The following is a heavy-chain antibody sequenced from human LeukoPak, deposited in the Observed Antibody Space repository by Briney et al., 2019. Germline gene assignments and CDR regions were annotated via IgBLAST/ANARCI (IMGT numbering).Heavy chain of an antibody. CDR2: ISHDGNNY. D-gene: IGHD3-22*01. J-gene: IGHJ3*02. CDR3: SRGQYFYDSSGYYSDAFDI. V-gene: IGHV3-30*04. Sequence: GGSLRLSCAASGFTFSSYAIHWVRQAPGKGLEWVALISHDGNNYFYSDSVKGRFTISRDNSKNTLYLQMSSLRAEDTAVYYCSRGQYFYDSSGYYSDAFDIWGQGTMVTVSS. CDR1: GFTFSSYA.